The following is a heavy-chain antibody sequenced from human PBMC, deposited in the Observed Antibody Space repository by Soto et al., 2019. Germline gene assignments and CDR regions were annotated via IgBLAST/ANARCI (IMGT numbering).Heavy chain of an antibody. D-gene: IGHD2-21*02. CDR2: INPSGGST. CDR1: GYTFTSYY. V-gene: IGHV1-46*01. Sequence: GASVKVSCKASGYTFTSYYMHWVRQAPGQGLEWMGIINPSGGSTSYAQKFQGRVTMTRDTSTSTVYMELSSLRSEDTAVYYCARDGSYCGGDCYSSGRDWFDPWGQGTLVTVSS. J-gene: IGHJ5*02. CDR3: ARDGSYCGGDCYSSGRDWFDP.